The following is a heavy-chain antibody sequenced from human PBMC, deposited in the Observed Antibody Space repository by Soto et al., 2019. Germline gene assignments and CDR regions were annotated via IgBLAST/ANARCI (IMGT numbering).Heavy chain of an antibody. J-gene: IGHJ5*02. CDR1: GFTFSSYG. V-gene: IGHV3-30*18. CDR3: AKGEIDP. Sequence: QVQLVESGGGVVQPGRSLRLSCAASGFTFSSYGMHWVRQAPGKGLEWVAVISYDGSNKYYADSVKGRFTISRDNSKNTLYLQMNILRSEDTAVYYCAKGEIDPWGQGTLVTVSS. CDR2: ISYDGSNK.